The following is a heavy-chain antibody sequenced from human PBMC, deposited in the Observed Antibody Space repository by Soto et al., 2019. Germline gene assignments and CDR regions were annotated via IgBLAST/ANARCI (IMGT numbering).Heavy chain of an antibody. J-gene: IGHJ4*02. V-gene: IGHV3-21*01. CDR2: ISSDSSYI. D-gene: IGHD5-12*01. Sequence: EVQLVESGGGLVKPGGSLRLSCAASGFTFSSYSMNWVRQAPGKGLEWVSSISSDSSYIGYSDSLKGRFTISRDNAKNSLYLQMNSLRAEDTAVYYCARDSNTGYDRTIDYWGQGTLVTVSS. CDR3: ARDSNTGYDRTIDY. CDR1: GFTFSSYS.